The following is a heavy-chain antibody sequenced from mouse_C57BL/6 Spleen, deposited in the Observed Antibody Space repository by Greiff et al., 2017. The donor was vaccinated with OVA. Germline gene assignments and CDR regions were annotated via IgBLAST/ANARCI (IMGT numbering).Heavy chain of an antibody. V-gene: IGHV1-18*01. CDR3: ASRGWDGGYAMDY. D-gene: IGHD4-1*01. J-gene: IGHJ4*01. Sequence: EVKLMESGPELVKPGASVKIPCKASGYTFTDYNMDWVKQSHGKSLEWIGDINPNNGGTIYNQKFKGKATLTVDKSSSTAYMELRSLTSEDTAVYYCASRGWDGGYAMDYWGQGTSVTVSS. CDR2: INPNNGGT. CDR1: GYTFTDYN.